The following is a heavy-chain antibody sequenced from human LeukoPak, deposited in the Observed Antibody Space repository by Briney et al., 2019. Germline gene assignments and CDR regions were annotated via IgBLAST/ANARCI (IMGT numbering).Heavy chain of an antibody. J-gene: IGHJ4*02. CDR2: INPNSGGT. CDR3: ARELQWEPQAFDY. D-gene: IGHD1-26*01. V-gene: IGHV1-2*02. Sequence: ASVKVSCKAFGYTFTGYYIHWVRRAPGQGLEWMGWINPNSGGTNYAQKFQGGVTMTRDTSISTAYMELSRLRSDDTAVYYCARELQWEPQAFDYWGQGTLVTVPS. CDR1: GYTFTGYY.